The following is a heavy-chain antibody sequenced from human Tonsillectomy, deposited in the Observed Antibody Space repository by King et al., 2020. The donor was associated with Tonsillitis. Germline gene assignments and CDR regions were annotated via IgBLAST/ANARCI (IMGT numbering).Heavy chain of an antibody. Sequence: VQLVESGAEVKKPGSSVKVSCKASGDTFSSYSISWVRQAPGQGLEWMGGTIPLFGTANYAQKFQGRVTIIADGSTSTVYMELSSLRSEDTAVYYCARADDTAMAYYMDVWGKGTTVTVSS. CDR3: ARADDTAMAYYMDV. J-gene: IGHJ6*03. CDR1: GDTFSSYS. V-gene: IGHV1-69*01. CDR2: TIPLFGTA. D-gene: IGHD5-18*01.